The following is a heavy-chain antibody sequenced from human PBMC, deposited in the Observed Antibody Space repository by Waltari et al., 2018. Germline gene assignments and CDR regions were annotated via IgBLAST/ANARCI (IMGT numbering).Heavy chain of an antibody. D-gene: IGHD6-19*01. J-gene: IGHJ4*02. V-gene: IGHV4-39*01. CDR2: IYYSGIT. Sequence: QLQLQESGPGLVKPSETLSLTCTVSGGSISSSSYYWGWIRQPPGKGLEWIGSIYYSGITYYNPSLKSRVTISVDTSKNQFSLKLSSVTAADTAVYYCARLPSSGRTGICDYWGQGTLVTVSS. CDR1: GGSISSSSYY. CDR3: ARLPSSGRTGICDY.